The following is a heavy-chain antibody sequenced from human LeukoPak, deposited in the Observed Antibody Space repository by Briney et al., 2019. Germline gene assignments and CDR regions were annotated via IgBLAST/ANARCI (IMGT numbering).Heavy chain of an antibody. CDR3: ARESTTVTSRSYFDY. CDR2: IKQDGSEK. V-gene: IGHV3-7*03. D-gene: IGHD4-17*01. J-gene: IGHJ4*02. CDR1: GFTFSSYW. Sequence: GGFLRLSCAASGFTFSSYWMSWVRQAPGKGLEWVANIKQDGSEKYYVDSVKGRFTISRDNAKNSLYLQMNSLRAEDTAVYYCARESTTVTSRSYFDYWGQGTLVTVSS.